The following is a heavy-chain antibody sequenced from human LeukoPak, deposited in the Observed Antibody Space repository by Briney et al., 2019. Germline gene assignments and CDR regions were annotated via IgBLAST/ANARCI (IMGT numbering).Heavy chain of an antibody. V-gene: IGHV1-2*02. J-gene: IGHJ3*02. CDR1: GYTFSDYY. CDR2: INPNSGDT. Sequence: ASVKVSCKTSGYTFSDYYIHWIRQAPGQGLEWVGWINPNSGDTDYAQKFQGRVTVTRDTSISTAYMELGRLRSDDTAVYYCARSDHNSWNAFDIWGQGTMVTVSS. CDR3: ARSDHNSWNAFDI. D-gene: IGHD1-26*01.